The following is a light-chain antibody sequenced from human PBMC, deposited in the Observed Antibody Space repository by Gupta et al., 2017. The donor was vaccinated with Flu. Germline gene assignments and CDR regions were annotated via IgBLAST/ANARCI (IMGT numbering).Light chain of an antibody. Sequence: QSALTQPASVSGSPGQSITISCTGTSSDVGGYDSVSWYQQHPGNAPKVMIFEVSNRPSGVSNRFSGSKSGNTASLTISGLQPEDEADYYCTSYTSLSTLVFGGGTKLTVL. V-gene: IGLV2-14*01. J-gene: IGLJ2*01. CDR3: TSYTSLSTLV. CDR2: EVS. CDR1: SSDVGGYDS.